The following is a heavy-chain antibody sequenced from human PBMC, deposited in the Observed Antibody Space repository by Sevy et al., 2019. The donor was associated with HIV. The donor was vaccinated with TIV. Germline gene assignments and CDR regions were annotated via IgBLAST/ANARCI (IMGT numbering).Heavy chain of an antibody. Sequence: GGSLRLSCAASGLTFSSYGMRWVRQAPGKGLEWVAVISYDGDIKNYVDSVTGRFTISRDNSKNSLYLQMNSLRAEDTAVYYCARDAYSSGWYRSTAFDVWGQGTMVTVSS. D-gene: IGHD6-19*01. CDR1: GLTFSSYG. V-gene: IGHV3-33*05. CDR3: ARDAYSSGWYRSTAFDV. J-gene: IGHJ3*01. CDR2: ISYDGDIK.